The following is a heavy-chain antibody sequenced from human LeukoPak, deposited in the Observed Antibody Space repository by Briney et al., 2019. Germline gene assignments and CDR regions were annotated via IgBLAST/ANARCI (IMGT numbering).Heavy chain of an antibody. D-gene: IGHD3-16*02. V-gene: IGHV3-7*01. CDR2: IKQDGSEK. CDR3: ARAAYYDYVWGSYRYFDY. Sequence: GGSLRLSCAASGFTVSSNYISWVRQAPGKGLEWVANIKQDGSEKYYVDSVNGRFTISRDNAKNSLYLQMNSLRAEDTAVYYCARAAYYDYVWGSYRYFDYWGQGTLVTVSS. CDR1: GFTVSSNY. J-gene: IGHJ4*02.